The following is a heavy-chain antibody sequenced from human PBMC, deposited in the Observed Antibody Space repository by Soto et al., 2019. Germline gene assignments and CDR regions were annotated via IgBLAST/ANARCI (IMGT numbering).Heavy chain of an antibody. D-gene: IGHD1-1*01. CDR2: IKKDGSGS. CDR1: GFNFDNYY. CDR3: ARDTTGILDY. V-gene: IGHV3-7*01. Sequence: GGSLRLSCAASGFNFDNYYMAWVRQAPGKGLEWVANIKKDGSGSNYVDSLKGRFTISRDNAKNSLYLQMNNLRAEDSGVYFCARDTTGILDYWGQGTLVTVSS. J-gene: IGHJ4*02.